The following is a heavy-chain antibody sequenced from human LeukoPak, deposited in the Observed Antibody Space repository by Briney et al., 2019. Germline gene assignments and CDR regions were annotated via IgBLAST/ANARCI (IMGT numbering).Heavy chain of an antibody. V-gene: IGHV4-59*01. J-gene: IGHJ6*02. CDR2: IYYSGST. CDR3: ARGGQLVRRYYYGLDI. D-gene: IGHD6-6*01. Sequence: SETLSLTCTVSGGSFSTYYWSWIRQPPGKGLEWIGYIYYSGSTNYNPSLKSRVSISVDTSKNQFSLKVSSVTAADTAVYYCARGGQLVRRYYYGLDIWGQGTTVTVSS. CDR1: GGSFSTYY.